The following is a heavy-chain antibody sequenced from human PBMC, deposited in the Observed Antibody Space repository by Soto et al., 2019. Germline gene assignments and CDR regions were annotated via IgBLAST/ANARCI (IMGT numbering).Heavy chain of an antibody. V-gene: IGHV3-7*01. CDR1: GFTSSIYW. D-gene: IGHD5-12*01. Sequence: GGSLRLSCAASGFTSSIYWMSWVRQDPGKGPEWVANIKEDGNEIYYLDSVKGRFTISRDNSKNTLYLQMNSLRAEDTAVYYCAKDFRSGYDAFDYWGQGTLVTVSS. CDR3: AKDFRSGYDAFDY. J-gene: IGHJ4*02. CDR2: IKEDGNEI.